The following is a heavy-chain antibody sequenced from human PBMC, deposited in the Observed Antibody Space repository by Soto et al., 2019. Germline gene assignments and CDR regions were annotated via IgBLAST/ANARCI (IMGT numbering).Heavy chain of an antibody. CDR3: ARVRGHTIFGVVPYGMDV. D-gene: IGHD3-3*01. Sequence: AAVKVSCKACGYTFTGYYMHWVRQSPVQGLEWMGWINPNSGGTNYAQKFQGRVTMTRDTSISTAYMELSRLRSDDTAVYYCARVRGHTIFGVVPYGMDVWGQGTTVTVSS. CDR2: INPNSGGT. J-gene: IGHJ6*02. CDR1: GYTFTGYY. V-gene: IGHV1-2*02.